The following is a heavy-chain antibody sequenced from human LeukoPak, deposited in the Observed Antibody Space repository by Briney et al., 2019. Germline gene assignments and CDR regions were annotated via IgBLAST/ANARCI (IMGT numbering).Heavy chain of an antibody. CDR2: INPNSGGT. V-gene: IGHV1-2*02. Sequence: ASVKVSCKASGYTFTGYYMHWVRQAPGQGLEWMGWINPNSGGTNYAQKFQGRVTMTRDTSISTAYMELSRLRSDDTAVYYCARDLDKNEYDSSDWFDPWGQGTLATVSS. D-gene: IGHD3-22*01. J-gene: IGHJ5*02. CDR3: ARDLDKNEYDSSDWFDP. CDR1: GYTFTGYY.